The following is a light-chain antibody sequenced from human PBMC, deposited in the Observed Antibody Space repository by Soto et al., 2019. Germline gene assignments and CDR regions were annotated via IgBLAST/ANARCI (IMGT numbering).Light chain of an antibody. CDR2: GAS. CDR3: QQLSDYPIT. Sequence: DIHLTQSPSFLSASVGDRVTITCRASQDISRSLAWYQQEPGKAPKVLIYGASNLQSGVPSRFSGSGSGTEFTLTISGLQPEDFATYYCQQLSDYPITFGQGTRLE. CDR1: QDISRS. J-gene: IGKJ5*01. V-gene: IGKV1-9*01.